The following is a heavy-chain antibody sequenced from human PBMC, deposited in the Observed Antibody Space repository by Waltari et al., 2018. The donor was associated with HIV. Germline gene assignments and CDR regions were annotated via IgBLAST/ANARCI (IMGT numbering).Heavy chain of an antibody. CDR2: ISGSGGRT. D-gene: IGHD5-12*01. V-gene: IGHV3-23*01. J-gene: IGHJ6*02. CDR1: GFTFSSYA. Sequence: EVQLLESGGGLVQPGGSLRLSCAASGFTFSSYAMSWVRQAPGKGVEWDSDISGSGGRTYYADSVKGRFTISRDNSKNTLYLQMNSLRAEDTAVYYCAKDPMDIVATINYYGMDVWGQGTTVTVSS. CDR3: AKDPMDIVATINYYGMDV.